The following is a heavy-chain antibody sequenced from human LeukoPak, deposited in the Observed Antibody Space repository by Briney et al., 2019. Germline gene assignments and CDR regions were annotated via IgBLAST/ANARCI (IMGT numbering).Heavy chain of an antibody. CDR3: ARGTGKLIAVAGYFDY. CDR1: GGSISSGGYY. V-gene: IGHV4-31*03. J-gene: IGHJ4*02. Sequence: ASETLSLTCTVSGGSISSGGYYWSWIRQHPGKGLEWIGYIYYSGSTYYNPSLKSRVTISVDTSKNQFSLKLSSVTAADTAVYYCARGTGKLIAVAGYFDYWGQGTLVTVSS. CDR2: IYYSGST. D-gene: IGHD6-19*01.